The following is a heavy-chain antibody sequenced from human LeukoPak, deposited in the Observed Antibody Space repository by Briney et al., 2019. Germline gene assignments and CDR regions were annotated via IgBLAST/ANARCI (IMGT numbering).Heavy chain of an antibody. Sequence: SETLSLTCTVSGGSISSYYWSWIRQPPGKGLEWIGYIYYSGSTNYNPSLKSRVTISVDTSKNQFSLKLSSVTAADTAVYYCARDTYYYDSSGGVFDYWGQGTLVTVSS. CDR2: IYYSGST. D-gene: IGHD3-22*01. CDR1: GGSISSYY. V-gene: IGHV4-59*01. CDR3: ARDTYYYDSSGGVFDY. J-gene: IGHJ4*02.